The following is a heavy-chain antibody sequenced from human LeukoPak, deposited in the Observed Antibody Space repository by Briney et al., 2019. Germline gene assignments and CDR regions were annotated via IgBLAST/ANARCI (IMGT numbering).Heavy chain of an antibody. Sequence: PSETLSLTCTVSGGSISSTNYLWGWIRQPPGKGLEWIGSISYTGTTYYNPSLRSRVTMSVDTSKNQFSLKLSSVTAADTAVYYCARDYYGSGSYYNWFDPWGQGTLVTVSS. V-gene: IGHV4-39*07. J-gene: IGHJ5*02. CDR1: GGSISSTNYL. D-gene: IGHD3-10*01. CDR3: ARDYYGSGSYYNWFDP. CDR2: ISYTGTT.